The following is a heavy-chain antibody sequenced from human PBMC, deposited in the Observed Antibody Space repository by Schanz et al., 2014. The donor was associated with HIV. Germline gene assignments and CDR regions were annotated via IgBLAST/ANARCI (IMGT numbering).Heavy chain of an antibody. V-gene: IGHV1-8*02. CDR1: GYTFSGHY. J-gene: IGHJ4*02. CDR2: MNPNSGNT. Sequence: QVQLMQSGAEVKEPGASVKVSCKASGYTFSGHYLHWVRQATGQGLEWMGWMNPNSGNTGYAQKFQGRVTLTRNTSISTAYMELSSLKFEDTAMYYCASSRPMGLEIDYWGQGTLVTISS. D-gene: IGHD1-1*01. CDR3: ASSRPMGLEIDY.